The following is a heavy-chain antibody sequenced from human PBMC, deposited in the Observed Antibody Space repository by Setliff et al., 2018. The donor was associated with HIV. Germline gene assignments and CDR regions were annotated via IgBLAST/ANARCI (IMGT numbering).Heavy chain of an antibody. CDR2: IVVGSGNT. CDR1: GFTFTTSA. V-gene: IGHV1-58*02. CDR3: AAGPDYYYYYMDV. J-gene: IGHJ6*03. Sequence: VKVSCKASGFTFTTSAMQWVRQARGQRLEWIGWIVVGSGNTNYAQKFQERVTITRDMSTSTAYMELSSLRSEDTAVYYCAAGPDYYYYYMDVWGKGTTVTVS.